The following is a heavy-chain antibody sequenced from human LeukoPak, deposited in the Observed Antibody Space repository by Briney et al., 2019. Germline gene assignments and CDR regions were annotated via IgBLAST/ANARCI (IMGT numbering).Heavy chain of an antibody. V-gene: IGHV3-48*01. CDR1: GFTFSSYS. J-gene: IGHJ4*02. D-gene: IGHD2-15*01. CDR2: ISSSSSTI. CDR3: AREVVVAATPYFDY. Sequence: GGSLRLSCAASGFTFSSYSMNWVRQAPGKGLEWVSYISSSSSTIYYADSVKGRFTISRDNAKNSLYLQMNSLRAEDTAVYYCAREVVVAATPYFDYWGQGTLVTVSS.